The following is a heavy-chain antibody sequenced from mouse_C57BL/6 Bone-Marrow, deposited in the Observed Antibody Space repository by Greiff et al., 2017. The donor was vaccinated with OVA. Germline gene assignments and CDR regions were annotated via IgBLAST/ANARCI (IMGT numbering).Heavy chain of an antibody. CDR1: GYTFTDYN. J-gene: IGHJ3*01. V-gene: IGHV1-22*01. CDR2: INPNNGGT. Sequence: EVQLQQSGPELVKPGASVKMSCTASGYTFTDYNMHWVQQSPGKSLEWLGYINPNNGGTSYNHKFKGKATLTVNKSSSTAYMELSSLTSEESAVYYCAIDSGGYGDWGQGTPVTVSA. D-gene: IGHD3-2*02. CDR3: AIDSGGYGD.